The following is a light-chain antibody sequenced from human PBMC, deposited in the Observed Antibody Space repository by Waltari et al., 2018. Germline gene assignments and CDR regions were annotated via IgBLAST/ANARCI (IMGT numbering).Light chain of an antibody. V-gene: IGKV1-9*01. CDR3: QQLNTYPWT. Sequence: DIQLTQSPSFLSASVGDRVTITCRASQGISSYLAWYQQKPGKAPKVLIYAASTLQSGVPSRFSGSGSGIEFTLTISSLQPEDCATYYCQQLNTYPWTFGRGTKVEIK. CDR1: QGISSY. CDR2: AAS. J-gene: IGKJ1*01.